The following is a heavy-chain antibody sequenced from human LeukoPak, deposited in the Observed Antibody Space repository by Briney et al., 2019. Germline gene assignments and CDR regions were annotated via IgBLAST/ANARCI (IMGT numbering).Heavy chain of an antibody. CDR1: GFNFITAA. CDR3: AKGDVVYADYYYGMDV. D-gene: IGHD2-8*02. V-gene: IGHV3-23*01. J-gene: IGHJ6*02. CDR2: IGSSGGST. Sequence: GGSLRLSCAASGFNFITAAMTWVRQAPGKGLEWVSLIGSSGGSTYYADSVKGRFTISRDNSKNTLYLQMNSLRAEDTAVYYCAKGDVVYADYYYGMDVWGQGTTVTVSS.